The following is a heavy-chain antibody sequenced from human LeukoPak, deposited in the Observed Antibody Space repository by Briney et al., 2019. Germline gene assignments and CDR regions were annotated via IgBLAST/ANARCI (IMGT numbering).Heavy chain of an antibody. Sequence: SETLSLTCAVYGGSFSGYYWSWIRRPPGKGLEWIGEINHSGSTNYNPSLKSRVTISVDTSKNQFSLKLSSVTAADTAVYYCARVLYDSSGYYLWGGHYYYGMDVWGQGTTDTVSS. D-gene: IGHD3-22*01. CDR3: ARVLYDSSGYYLWGGHYYYGMDV. CDR2: INHSGST. V-gene: IGHV4-34*01. CDR1: GGSFSGYY. J-gene: IGHJ6*02.